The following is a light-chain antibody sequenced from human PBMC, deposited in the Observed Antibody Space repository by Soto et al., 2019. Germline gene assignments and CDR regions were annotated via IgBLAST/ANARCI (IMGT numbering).Light chain of an antibody. V-gene: IGKV1-27*01. CDR2: SAS. CDR3: QHHNSYSEA. CDR1: RGIGNA. Sequence: GDRVTITCRPSRGIGNALAWYQQKPGTVPKLLIHSASTLQSGDPSRFGGSGSGTDFTLTISSLQPEDVASYYCQHHNSYSEAFGQGTKVDIK. J-gene: IGKJ1*01.